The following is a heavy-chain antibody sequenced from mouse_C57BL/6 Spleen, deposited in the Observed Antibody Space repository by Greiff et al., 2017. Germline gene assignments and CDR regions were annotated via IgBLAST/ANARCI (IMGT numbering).Heavy chain of an antibody. Sequence: LVESGPELVKPGASVKISCKASGYTFTDYYINWVKQRPGQGLEWIGWINPGSGNTKYNEKFKGKATLTVDTSSSTAYMQLSSLTSEDSAVYFCARDYGYFDVWGTGTTVTVSS. CDR2: INPGSGNT. J-gene: IGHJ1*03. V-gene: IGHV1-84*01. CDR3: ARDYGYFDV. CDR1: GYTFTDYY.